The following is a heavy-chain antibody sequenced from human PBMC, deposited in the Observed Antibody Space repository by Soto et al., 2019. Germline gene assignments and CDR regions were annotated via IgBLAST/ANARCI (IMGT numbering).Heavy chain of an antibody. D-gene: IGHD6-19*01. CDR2: IYYSGNT. J-gene: IGHJ5*02. CDR3: ARQVRIGSSWSLDP. CDR1: GRSISGHY. V-gene: IGHV4-59*08. Sequence: PSETLSLTCTVSGRSISGHYWHWLRQPPGRRLEWSGYIYYSGNTEYNPSLNRRASISLDTSKSHFSLNRASVTAAETVFYSWARQVRIGSSWSLDPWGEVPLVA.